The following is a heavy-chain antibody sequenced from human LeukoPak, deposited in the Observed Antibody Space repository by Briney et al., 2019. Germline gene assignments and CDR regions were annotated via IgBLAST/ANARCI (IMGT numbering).Heavy chain of an antibody. Sequence: GASVKVSCKASGGTFSSYAISWVRQAPGQGLEWMGGIIPIFGTANYAQKFQGRVTITADESTSTAYMELSGLRSEDTAVYYCARVTHIAAAGINWFDPWGQGTLVTVSS. J-gene: IGHJ5*02. D-gene: IGHD6-13*01. V-gene: IGHV1-69*13. CDR3: ARVTHIAAAGINWFDP. CDR1: GGTFSSYA. CDR2: IIPIFGTA.